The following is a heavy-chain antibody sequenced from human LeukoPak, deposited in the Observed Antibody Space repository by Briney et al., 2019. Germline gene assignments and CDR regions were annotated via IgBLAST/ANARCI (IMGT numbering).Heavy chain of an antibody. CDR1: GGSISSSSYY. J-gene: IGHJ4*02. CDR3: ARGLLRYFDWLLYFDY. D-gene: IGHD3-9*01. Sequence: SETLSLTCTVSGGSISSSSYYWGWIRQPPGKGLEWIGSIYYSGSTYYNPSLKSRVTISVDTSKNQFSLKLSSVTAADTAVYYCARGLLRYFDWLLYFDYWGQGTLVTVSS. V-gene: IGHV4-39*01. CDR2: IYYSGST.